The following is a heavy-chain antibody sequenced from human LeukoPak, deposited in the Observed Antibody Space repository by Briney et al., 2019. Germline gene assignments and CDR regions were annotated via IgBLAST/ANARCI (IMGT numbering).Heavy chain of an antibody. D-gene: IGHD3-3*01. CDR2: INRSGRA. CDR3: ARHKIVITMLGVHRWFDP. V-gene: IGHV4-34*01. Sequence: SETLSLTCAVYGGSFSGDYWSWIRQPPGKGLEWIGDINRSGRAVYNTSLKSRVSVDTSKNQFSLKVNSVTATDTAVYYCARHKIVITMLGVHRWFDPWGQGTLVAVSS. CDR1: GGSFSGDY. J-gene: IGHJ5*02.